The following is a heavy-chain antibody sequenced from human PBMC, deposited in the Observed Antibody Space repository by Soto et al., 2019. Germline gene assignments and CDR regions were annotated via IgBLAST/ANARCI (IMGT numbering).Heavy chain of an antibody. CDR3: ARDPRAPYYYYYHLDV. J-gene: IGHJ6*03. D-gene: IGHD3-10*01. CDR2: IWYDGSNK. V-gene: IGHV3-33*01. Sequence: GGSLRLSCAAPGFTLSNYGMHGVRQAPGKGLEWVALIWYDGSNKYYGDSGKGRFIIPRDNSENTLYLQMNSLRVEDTAVYYCARDPRAPYYYYYHLDVWGKGTTVTVS. CDR1: GFTLSNYG.